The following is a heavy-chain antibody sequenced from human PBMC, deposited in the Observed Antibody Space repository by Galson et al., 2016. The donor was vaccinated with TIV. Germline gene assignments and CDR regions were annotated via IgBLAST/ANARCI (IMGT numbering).Heavy chain of an antibody. V-gene: IGHV1-69*13. CDR1: GDTFSMIV. Sequence: SVKVSCKASGDTFSMIVFNWVRQAPGQGLDWMGGINPLLGTVNNAQKFQGRVTFTADESRSKAYMELRSLKSEDTAIYYCATDRNTALDTYHDYHGMDAGGQGTAVIVSS. D-gene: IGHD5-18*01. CDR2: INPLLGTV. CDR3: ATDRNTALDTYHDYHGMDA. J-gene: IGHJ6*02.